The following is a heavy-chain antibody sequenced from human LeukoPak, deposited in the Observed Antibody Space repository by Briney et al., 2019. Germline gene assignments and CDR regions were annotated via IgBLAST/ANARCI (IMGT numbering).Heavy chain of an antibody. CDR3: AKYTSGTSYRGLDQ. J-gene: IGHJ4*01. V-gene: IGHV3-23*01. Sequence: GGSLRLSCGASGLTVSSYAMSWVRQAPGKGLEWVSTIIGSAANTYYAAPVKGRFTISRDDSKNTVYLQMHSLRAEDTAVYSCAKYTSGTSYRGLDQWGHGTLVTVSS. D-gene: IGHD3-10*01. CDR1: GLTVSSYA. CDR2: IIGSAANT.